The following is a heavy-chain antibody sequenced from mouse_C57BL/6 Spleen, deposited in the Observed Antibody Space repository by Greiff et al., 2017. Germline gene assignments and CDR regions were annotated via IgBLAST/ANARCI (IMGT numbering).Heavy chain of an antibody. CDR3: TRQYYDSIWGDY. CDR2: IYPGNSDT. V-gene: IGHV1-5*01. D-gene: IGHD1-1*01. CDR1: GYTFTSYW. J-gene: IGHJ2*01. Sequence: VQLQQSGTVLARPGASVKMSCKTSGYTFTSYWMHWVKQRPGQGLEWIGAIYPGNSDTSYNQKFKGKAKLTAVTSASTAYMELSSLTNEDSAVCYCTRQYYDSIWGDYWGQGTTLTVSS.